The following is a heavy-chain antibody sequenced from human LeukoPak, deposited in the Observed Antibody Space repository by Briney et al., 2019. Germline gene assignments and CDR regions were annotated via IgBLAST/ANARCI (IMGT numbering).Heavy chain of an antibody. Sequence: GGSLRLSCAASGFTFSSYSMNWVRQAPGKGLEWVSSISRSSSYIYYADSVKGRLTIFRDNAKNSLYLQMNSLRAEDTAVYYCARDVSGYSYGSYYYYYMDVWGKGTTVTVSS. D-gene: IGHD5-18*01. CDR2: ISRSSSYI. V-gene: IGHV3-21*01. J-gene: IGHJ6*03. CDR1: GFTFSSYS. CDR3: ARDVSGYSYGSYYYYYMDV.